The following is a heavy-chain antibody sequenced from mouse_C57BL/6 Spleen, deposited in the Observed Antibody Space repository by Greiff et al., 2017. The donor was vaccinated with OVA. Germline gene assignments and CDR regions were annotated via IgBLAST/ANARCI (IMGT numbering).Heavy chain of an antibody. V-gene: IGHV1-53*01. J-gene: IGHJ2*01. Sequence: QVQLQQPGTELVKPGASVKLSCKASGYTFTSYWMHWVKLRPGQGLEWIGNINPSDGGTNYNEKFKSKATLTVDKSSSTAYMQLSSLTSEDSAVYYCARFGYDYDDDYFDYWGQGTTLTVSS. CDR2: INPSDGGT. CDR3: ARFGYDYDDDYFDY. CDR1: GYTFTSYW. D-gene: IGHD2-4*01.